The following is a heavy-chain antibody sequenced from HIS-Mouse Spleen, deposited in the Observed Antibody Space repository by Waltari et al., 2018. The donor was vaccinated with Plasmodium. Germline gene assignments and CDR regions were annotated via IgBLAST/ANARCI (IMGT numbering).Heavy chain of an antibody. D-gene: IGHD5-12*01. CDR1: GGSISGYY. V-gene: IGHV4-59*13. J-gene: IGHJ3*02. CDR3: ARGVSSYSGYDDAFDI. CDR2: IYYSGST. Sequence: QVQLQESGPGLVKPSETLSLTCPVTGGSISGYYWSLLRQPPGKGLEWIGYIYYSGSTNYNPSLKSRVTISVDTSKNQFSLKLSSVTAADTAVYYCARGVSSYSGYDDAFDIWGQGTMVTVSS.